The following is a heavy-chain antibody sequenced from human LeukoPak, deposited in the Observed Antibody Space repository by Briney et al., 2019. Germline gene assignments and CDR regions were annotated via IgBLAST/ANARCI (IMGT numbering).Heavy chain of an antibody. CDR2: MSSGPGNT. D-gene: IGHD1-1*01. J-gene: IGHJ4*02. V-gene: IGHV3-23*01. CDR3: ARLVHTSVVAADQNDNFNH. Sequence: QSGGSLRLSCAASGFTFSSYAMSWVRQAPGKGLEWVSVMSSGPGNTHYADSVKGRFTISRDNSENTLYLQMNSLRGEDTAVYYCARLVHTSVVAADQNDNFNHWGQGTLVTVSS. CDR1: GFTFSSYA.